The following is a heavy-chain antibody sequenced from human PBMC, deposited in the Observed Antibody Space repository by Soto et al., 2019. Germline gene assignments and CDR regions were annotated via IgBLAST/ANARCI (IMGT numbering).Heavy chain of an antibody. CDR3: ARNQPQRYCSGGTCRPAYGMDV. D-gene: IGHD2-15*01. CDR1: GGSISSDSFY. J-gene: IGHJ6*02. Sequence: PSETLSLTCTVSGGSISSDSFYWAWIRQPPGKGLEWIGIIYYSGDTYYNPSLAGRLTMSVDTSNQFSLTLRSVTAADTALYYCARNQPQRYCSGGTCRPAYGMDVWGQGTTVTVSS. CDR2: IYYSGDT. V-gene: IGHV4-39*01.